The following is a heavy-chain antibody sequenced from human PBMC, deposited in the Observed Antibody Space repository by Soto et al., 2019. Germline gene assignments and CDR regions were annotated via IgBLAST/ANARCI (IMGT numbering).Heavy chain of an antibody. CDR1: GFTFSYYW. V-gene: IGHV3-74*01. J-gene: IGHJ3*01. CDR3: ARGARGAFDL. D-gene: IGHD1-26*01. Sequence: EVQLVESGGGLVRPGGSLRLSCAASGFTFSYYWMHWVRQAPGKGLVWVSRIHSDGSSTTYADFVKGRFIISRHNGRNTVDLQMNSVRVEDTAVYYCARGARGAFDLWGRGTVVPVS. CDR2: IHSDGSST.